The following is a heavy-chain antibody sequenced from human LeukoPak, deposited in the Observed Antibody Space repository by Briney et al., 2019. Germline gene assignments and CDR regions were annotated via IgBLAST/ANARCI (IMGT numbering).Heavy chain of an antibody. CDR2: IGGSGATT. CDR1: GFTFSSYA. CDR3: AKGESQPKYYFDY. J-gene: IGHJ4*02. D-gene: IGHD2-2*01. V-gene: IGHV3-23*01. Sequence: GGSLRLSCAASGFTFSSYAMRWVRQAPGKGLEWVASIGGSGATTFYTDSVRGRFTISRDNSKNTLFLQTNSLRAEDTAVYYCAKGESQPKYYFDYWGQGTLVTVSS.